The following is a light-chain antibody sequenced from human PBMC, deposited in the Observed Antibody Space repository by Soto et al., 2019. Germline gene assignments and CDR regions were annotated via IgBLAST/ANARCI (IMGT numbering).Light chain of an antibody. Sequence: EIVMTQSPATLSVSPGERVTLSCRASQSVSSSLAWYQQKPGQAPRLLIYGASTRAIGIPGRFSGSGSETEFTLTISSLQPDDFATYYCQQYNTYSPTFGQGTKVEVK. CDR1: QSVSSS. V-gene: IGKV3-15*01. J-gene: IGKJ1*01. CDR2: GAS. CDR3: QQYNTYSPT.